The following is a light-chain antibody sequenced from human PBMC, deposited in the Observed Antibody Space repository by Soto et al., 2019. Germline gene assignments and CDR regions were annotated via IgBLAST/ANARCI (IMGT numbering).Light chain of an antibody. CDR1: EDIRND. V-gene: IGKV1-17*01. Sequence: DIQMTQSPSSLSASVGDRVTITCRASEDIRNDLGWYQQRPGKAPQRLMSAASSLQSGVPSRFTGSGSGTEFTLTISILQPEEFATYYCLQYNNYPFTFGGGTKVEIK. CDR2: AAS. CDR3: LQYNNYPFT. J-gene: IGKJ4*01.